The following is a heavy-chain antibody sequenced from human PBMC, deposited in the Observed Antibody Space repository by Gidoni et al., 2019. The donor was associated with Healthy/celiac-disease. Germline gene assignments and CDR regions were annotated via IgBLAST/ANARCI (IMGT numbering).Heavy chain of an antibody. D-gene: IGHD6-13*01. CDR3: AGDQGGVSSWLFDY. J-gene: IGHJ4*02. CDR2: IYTGGST. V-gene: IGHV4-4*07. Sequence: QVQLQESGPGLVKPSETLSLTCTVSGGSLSSYYWSWIRQPGGKGLEWIGRIYTGGSTNYNPSLKSRVTMSVDTSKNQFSLKLSSVAAADTAVYYCAGDQGGVSSWLFDYWGQGTLVTVSS. CDR1: GGSLSSYY.